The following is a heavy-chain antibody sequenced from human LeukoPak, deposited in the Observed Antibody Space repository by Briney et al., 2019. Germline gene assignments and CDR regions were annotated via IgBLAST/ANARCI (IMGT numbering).Heavy chain of an antibody. V-gene: IGHV4-61*02. Sequence: SETLSLTCTVSGGSISSGSYYWSWIRQPAGTGLEWIGRIYTSGSTNYNPSLKSRVAISVDTSKNQFSLKLSSVTAADTAVYYCAREEVGAVDYWGQGTLVTVSS. CDR2: IYTSGST. D-gene: IGHD1-26*01. CDR1: GGSISSGSYY. CDR3: AREEVGAVDY. J-gene: IGHJ4*02.